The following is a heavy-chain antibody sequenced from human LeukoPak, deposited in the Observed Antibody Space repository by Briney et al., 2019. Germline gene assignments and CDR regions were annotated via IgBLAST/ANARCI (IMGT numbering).Heavy chain of an antibody. Sequence: SSETLSLTCAVYGGSFSGYYWSWIRQPPGKGLEWIGEINHSGSTNYNPSLKSRVTISVDTSKNQFSLKLSSVTAADTAVYYCARRVPGYDSSGPEDAFDIWGQGTMVTVSS. D-gene: IGHD3-22*01. CDR1: GGSFSGYY. V-gene: IGHV4-34*01. CDR2: INHSGST. J-gene: IGHJ3*02. CDR3: ARRVPGYDSSGPEDAFDI.